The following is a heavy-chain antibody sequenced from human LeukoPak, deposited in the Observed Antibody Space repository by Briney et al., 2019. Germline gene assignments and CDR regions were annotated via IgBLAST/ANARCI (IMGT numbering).Heavy chain of an antibody. CDR2: IYYSGST. V-gene: IGHV4-61*10. Sequence: PSQTLSLTCTVSGGSISSGGSYWSWIRQPAGKGLEWVGYIYYSGSTNYNPSLKSRVTISVDTSKNQFSLKLRSATAADTAVYYCARDGGVAARRYYYYYMDVWGKGTTVTVSS. CDR1: GGSISSGGSY. D-gene: IGHD6-6*01. J-gene: IGHJ6*03. CDR3: ARDGGVAARRYYYYYMDV.